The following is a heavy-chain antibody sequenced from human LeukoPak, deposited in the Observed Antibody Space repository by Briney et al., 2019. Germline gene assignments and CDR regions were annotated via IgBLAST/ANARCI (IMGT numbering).Heavy chain of an antibody. CDR2: INHSGST. CDR3: ARGLGSRSLDY. J-gene: IGHJ4*02. Sequence: PSETLSLTCAVYGGSFSGYYWSWIRQPPGKGLEWIGEINHSGSTNYNPSLKSRVTISADTSKNQFSLKLSSVTAADTAVYYCARGLGSRSLDYWGQGTLVTVSS. CDR1: GGSFSGYY. V-gene: IGHV4-34*01. D-gene: IGHD6-13*01.